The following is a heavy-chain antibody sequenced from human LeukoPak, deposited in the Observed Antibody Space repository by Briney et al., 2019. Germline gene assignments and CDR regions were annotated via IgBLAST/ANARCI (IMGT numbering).Heavy chain of an antibody. CDR2: ISYDGSNK. J-gene: IGHJ4*02. Sequence: GGSLRLSCAASGFTFSSYAMHWVRQAPGKGLEWVAVISYDGSNKYYADSVKGRFTISRDNSKNTLYLQMNSLRAEDTAVYYCARAEYTKTGDIDYWGQGTLVTVSS. CDR1: GFTFSSYA. V-gene: IGHV3-30-3*01. D-gene: IGHD7-27*01. CDR3: ARAEYTKTGDIDY.